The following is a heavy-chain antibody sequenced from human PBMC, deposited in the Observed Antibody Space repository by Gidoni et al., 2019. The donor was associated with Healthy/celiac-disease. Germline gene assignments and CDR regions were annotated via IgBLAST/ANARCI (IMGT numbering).Heavy chain of an antibody. CDR3: ARAYDSSGYTFDY. Sequence: QVPLVQSGAAVTKPGSSAMVSCKASVGTFSSYAISWVRQAPGQGLEWMGGIIPTFGTANYAQKFQGRVTITADESTSTAYMELSSLRSEDTAVYYCARAYDSSGYTFDYWGQGTLVTVSS. J-gene: IGHJ4*02. CDR2: IIPTFGTA. CDR1: VGTFSSYA. V-gene: IGHV1-69*01. D-gene: IGHD3-22*01.